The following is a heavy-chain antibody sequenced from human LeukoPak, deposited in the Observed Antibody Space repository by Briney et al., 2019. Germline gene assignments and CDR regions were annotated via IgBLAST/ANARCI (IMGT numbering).Heavy chain of an antibody. CDR1: GFTFSSYA. CDR2: ISYDGSNK. CDR3: AREDYYDRSPGDV. Sequence: GGSLRLSCAASGFTFSSYAMHWVRQAPGKGLEWVAVISYDGSNKYYADSVKGRFTISRDNSKNTLYLQMNSLRAEDTAVYYCAREDYYDRSPGDVWGQGTTVTVSS. J-gene: IGHJ6*02. D-gene: IGHD3-22*01. V-gene: IGHV3-30-3*01.